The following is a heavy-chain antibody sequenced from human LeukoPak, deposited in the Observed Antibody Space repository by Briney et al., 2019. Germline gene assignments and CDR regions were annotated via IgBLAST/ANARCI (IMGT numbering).Heavy chain of an antibody. Sequence: GGSLRLSCAAPGFTFSSYGMHWVRQAPGKGLEWVAVISYDGSNKYYADSVKRRFTISRDNSKNTLYLQMNSLRAEDTAVYYCAKNGHVYSSSWYYFDYWGQGALVTVSS. V-gene: IGHV3-30*18. CDR3: AKNGHVYSSSWYYFDY. J-gene: IGHJ4*02. CDR1: GFTFSSYG. CDR2: ISYDGSNK. D-gene: IGHD6-13*01.